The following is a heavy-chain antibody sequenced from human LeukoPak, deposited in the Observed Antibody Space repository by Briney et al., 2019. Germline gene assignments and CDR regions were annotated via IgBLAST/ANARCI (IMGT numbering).Heavy chain of an antibody. D-gene: IGHD2-2*01. J-gene: IGHJ3*02. CDR1: GGSISSSSYY. CDR3: ARHDIVVVPAARPQFALDI. CDR2: IYYSGST. V-gene: IGHV4-39*01. Sequence: SETLSLTCTVSGGSISSSSYYWGWIRQPPGKGLEWIGSIYYSGSTYYNPSLKSRVTISVDTSKNQFSLKLSSVTAADTAVYYCARHDIVVVPAARPQFALDIWGQGTMVTVSS.